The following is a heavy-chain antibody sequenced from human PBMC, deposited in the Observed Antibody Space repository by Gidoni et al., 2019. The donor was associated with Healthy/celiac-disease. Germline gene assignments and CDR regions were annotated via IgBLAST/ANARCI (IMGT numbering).Heavy chain of an antibody. J-gene: IGHJ3*02. V-gene: IGHV3-23*01. CDR2: IRGSGGST. Sequence: EVQLLESGGGLVQPGASLRLSCAPYGFPFSSYAMSWVRQAPGKGLGWVSAIRGSGGSTYYADSVKGRFTISRDNSKNTLYLQMNSLRAEDTAVYYCAKDQDDYVSGGAFDIWGQGTMVTVSS. CDR1: GFPFSSYA. CDR3: AKDQDDYVSGGAFDI. D-gene: IGHD3-16*01.